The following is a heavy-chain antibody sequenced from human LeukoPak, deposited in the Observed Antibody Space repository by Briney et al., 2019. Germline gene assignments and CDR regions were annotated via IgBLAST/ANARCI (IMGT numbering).Heavy chain of an antibody. CDR3: ARDLVDILTGYYTTSYYFDY. CDR1: GFTFSSYW. J-gene: IGHJ4*02. V-gene: IGHV3-7*01. D-gene: IGHD3-9*01. CDR2: IKQDGSEK. Sequence: PGGSLRLSCAASGFTFSSYWMSWVRQAPGKGLEWVANIKQDGSEKYYVDSVKGRFTISRDNAKNSLYLQMNSLRAEDTAVYYCARDLVDILTGYYTTSYYFDYWGQGTLVTVSS.